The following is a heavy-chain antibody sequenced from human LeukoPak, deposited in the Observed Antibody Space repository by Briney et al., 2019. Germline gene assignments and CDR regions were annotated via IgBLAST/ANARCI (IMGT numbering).Heavy chain of an antibody. CDR1: GFTFSNYA. J-gene: IGHJ4*02. D-gene: IGHD3-9*01. CDR3: AKWGDYDVLTGYYVSDY. Sequence: GASLRLSCAASGFTFSNYAMSWVRQAPGKGLEWVSAITGGGSGIYYADSMKSRFTIARDNSKNTLYLQINSLRAEDTAVYYCAKWGDYDVLTGYYVSDYWGQGTLVTVSS. V-gene: IGHV3-23*01. CDR2: ITGGGSGI.